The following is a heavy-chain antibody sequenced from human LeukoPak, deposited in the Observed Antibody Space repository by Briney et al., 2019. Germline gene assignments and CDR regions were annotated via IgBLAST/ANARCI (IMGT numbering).Heavy chain of an antibody. J-gene: IGHJ4*02. V-gene: IGHV1-2*02. CDR3: ARAHSSLRLYHFDY. D-gene: IGHD6-13*01. CDR2: INPNSGGT. Sequence: ASVKVSFKASGYTFTDQWIHWVRQAPGQGLEWLGWINPNSGGTNYAQKFEGRIAMTTDTSINTGYMEMTRLTSGDTAVYYCARAHSSLRLYHFDYWGQGTLVTVSS. CDR1: GYTFTDQW.